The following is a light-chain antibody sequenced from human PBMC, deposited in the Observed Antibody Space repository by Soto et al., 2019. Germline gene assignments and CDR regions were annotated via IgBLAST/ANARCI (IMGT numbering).Light chain of an antibody. V-gene: IGLV2-23*01. J-gene: IGLJ3*02. CDR2: EGT. CDR3: GSYAGFSTLV. Sequence: QSALTQPASVSGSPGQSVTISCTGSSSDVGTYDLVSWYQQHPGKAPKILIYEGTKRPSGVSNRFSGSKSGNTASLTISGLQAEDEADYYCGSYAGFSTLVFGGGTKVTVL. CDR1: SSDVGTYDL.